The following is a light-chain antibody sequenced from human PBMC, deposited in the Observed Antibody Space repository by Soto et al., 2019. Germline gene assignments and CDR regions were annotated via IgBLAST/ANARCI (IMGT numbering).Light chain of an antibody. CDR2: LNSDGSH. V-gene: IGLV4-69*01. CDR1: SGHSNYA. Sequence: QAVVPQSPSASASLGASVKLTCTLSSGHSNYAIAWHQQQSEKGPRYLMKLNSDGSHSKGDGIPDRFSGSSSGAERYLTISSLQSEDEADYYCQTWGSGIVVFGGGTKLTVL. CDR3: QTWGSGIVV. J-gene: IGLJ2*01.